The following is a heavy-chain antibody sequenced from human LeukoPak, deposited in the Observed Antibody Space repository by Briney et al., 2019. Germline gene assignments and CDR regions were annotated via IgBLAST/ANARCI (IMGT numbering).Heavy chain of an antibody. CDR1: GFSVSSNY. V-gene: IGHV3-53*01. J-gene: IGHJ4*02. Sequence: PGGSLRLSCAASGFSVSSNYMSWVRQAPGKGLEWVSGIHSGGSAYYADSVKGRFTISRDNSKNTLYLQMNSLRVEDTAAYYCARDRGLSVWGQGTLVTVSS. CDR2: IHSGGSA. CDR3: ARDRGLSV. D-gene: IGHD3-16*02.